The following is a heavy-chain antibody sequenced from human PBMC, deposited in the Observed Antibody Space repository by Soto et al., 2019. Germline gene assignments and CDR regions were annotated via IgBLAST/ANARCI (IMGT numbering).Heavy chain of an antibody. D-gene: IGHD6-19*01. CDR3: ARSPVAAVGY. CDR2: IKEDGSEK. Sequence: GGSLRLSCAVSGFTFSSYWMSWVRQAPGKGLEWVANIKEDGSEKYYVHSVKGRFTISRDNAKNSLYLQMNSLRAEDTAVYYCARSPVAAVGYWGQATLVTVSS. V-gene: IGHV3-7*01. CDR1: GFTFSSYW. J-gene: IGHJ4*02.